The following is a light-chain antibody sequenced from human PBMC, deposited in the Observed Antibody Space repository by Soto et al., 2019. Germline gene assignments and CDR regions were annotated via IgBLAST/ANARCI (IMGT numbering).Light chain of an antibody. V-gene: IGKV3-11*01. CDR2: DAS. Sequence: EIVLTQSPATLSLSPGERATLSCRASQSISSSLAWYQQKPGQAPRLLIYDASTRATGFPARFSGSGSGTDFTLTSGSLEPEDFAVYYCQQHSEWPRTFGQGTKVEIK. J-gene: IGKJ1*01. CDR3: QQHSEWPRT. CDR1: QSISSS.